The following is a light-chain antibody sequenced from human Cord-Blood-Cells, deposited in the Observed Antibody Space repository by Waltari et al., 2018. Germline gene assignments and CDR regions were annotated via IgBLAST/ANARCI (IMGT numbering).Light chain of an antibody. V-gene: IGLV2-8*01. CDR1: SSDVGGYNY. CDR2: EVS. Sequence: QSALTQPPSASGSPGQSVTISCTGTSSDVGGYNYVSWYQQHPGQAPKLMIYEVSKRPSVVPDRFTGSKSGNTASLTVSGLQAEDEADYYCSSYAGSNRVFGTGTKVTVL. CDR3: SSYAGSNRV. J-gene: IGLJ1*01.